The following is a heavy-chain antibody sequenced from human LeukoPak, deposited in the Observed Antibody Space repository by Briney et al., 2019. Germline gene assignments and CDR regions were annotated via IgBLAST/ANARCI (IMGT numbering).Heavy chain of an antibody. CDR2: ISYDGSNK. Sequence: GGSLRLSCAASGFTFSSYGMHWVRLAPGEGLEWVAVISYDGSNKYYADSVKGRFTISRDNSKNTLYLQMNSLRAEDTAVYYCAKDRRSGWYLDYWGQGTLVTVSS. J-gene: IGHJ4*02. CDR3: AKDRRSGWYLDY. CDR1: GFTFSSYG. V-gene: IGHV3-30*18. D-gene: IGHD6-19*01.